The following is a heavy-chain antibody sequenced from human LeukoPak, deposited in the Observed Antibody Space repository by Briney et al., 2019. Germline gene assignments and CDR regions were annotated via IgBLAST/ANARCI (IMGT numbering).Heavy chain of an antibody. D-gene: IGHD3-22*01. V-gene: IGHV3-21*01. CDR1: GFTFSSYW. J-gene: IGHJ4*02. CDR2: ISSSSSYI. CDR3: ARDNYDSSTPYYFDY. Sequence: GGSLRLSCAASGFTFSSYWMSRVRQAPGKGLEWVSSISSSSSYIYYADSVKGRFTISRDNAKNSLYLQMNSLRAEDTAVYYCARDNYDSSTPYYFDYWGQGTLVTVSS.